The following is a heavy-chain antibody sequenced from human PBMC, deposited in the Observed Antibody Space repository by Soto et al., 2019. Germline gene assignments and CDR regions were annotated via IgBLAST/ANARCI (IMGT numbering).Heavy chain of an antibody. D-gene: IGHD3-10*01. V-gene: IGHV4-39*01. CDR2: IYYSGST. CDR3: ARHRDRWFGELLYDY. Sequence: QLQLHESGPVLVKPSETLSLTCTVSGGSISSSSYYWGWIRQPPGRGLEWIGSIYYSGSTYYNPSLTSRVTISVDTSKNQFSLKLSSVTAADTAVYYCARHRDRWFGELLYDYWGQGTLVTVSS. J-gene: IGHJ4*02. CDR1: GGSISSSSYY.